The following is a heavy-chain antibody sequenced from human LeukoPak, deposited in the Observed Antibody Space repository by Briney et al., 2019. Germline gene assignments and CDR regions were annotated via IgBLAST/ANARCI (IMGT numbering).Heavy chain of an antibody. V-gene: IGHV3-30*18. J-gene: IGHJ5*02. CDR3: AKDAYSSGANWFDP. D-gene: IGHD6-19*01. CDR2: ISYDETNK. CDR1: GFSFSDYA. Sequence: GGTLRLSCAASGFSFSDYAIHWVRQAPGKGLEWVALISYDETNKSYAASVKGRFTISRDNSKNTVYLQMNSLRPEDTAFYYSAKDAYSSGANWFDPWGQGTLVTASS.